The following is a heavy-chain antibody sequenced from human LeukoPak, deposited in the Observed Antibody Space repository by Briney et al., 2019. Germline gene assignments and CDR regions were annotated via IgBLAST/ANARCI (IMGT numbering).Heavy chain of an antibody. J-gene: IGHJ1*01. CDR3: ARDLLGSRSSWGGH. V-gene: IGHV1-24*01. CDR1: GYTLTELS. Sequence: ASVKVSCKVSGYTLTELSMHWLRQAPGKGLEWMGGFDPEDGETIYAQKLQGRVTMTTDTSTSTAYMELRSLRSDDTAVYYCARDLLGSRSSWGGHWGQGSLVTVSS. CDR2: FDPEDGET. D-gene: IGHD6-6*01.